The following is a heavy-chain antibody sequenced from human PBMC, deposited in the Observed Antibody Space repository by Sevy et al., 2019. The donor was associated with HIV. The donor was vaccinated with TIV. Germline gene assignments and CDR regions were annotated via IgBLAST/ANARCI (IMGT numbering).Heavy chain of an antibody. CDR3: ARGQWEHPY. D-gene: IGHD1-26*01. J-gene: IGHJ4*02. CDR1: GGSFSGYY. CDR2: IIPSGIT. Sequence: ETLSLTCAVYGGSFSGYYWSWIRQPLGKGLEWIGEIIPSGITNYNPSLKSRVTISIDTSKNQFSLKVKSVTAADTAIYYCARGQWEHPYWGQGTQVTVSS. V-gene: IGHV4-34*01.